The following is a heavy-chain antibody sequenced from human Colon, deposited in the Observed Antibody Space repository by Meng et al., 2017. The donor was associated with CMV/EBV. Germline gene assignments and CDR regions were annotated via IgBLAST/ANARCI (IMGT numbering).Heavy chain of an antibody. CDR3: ARHYDASWFGY. V-gene: IGHV5-51*01. CDR1: GYNFDNYW. CDR2: IHCGDSRT. Sequence: GGSLRLSCKASGYNFDNYWIAWVRQLPGKDLEWMGMIHCGDSRTIYSPLFQGQVTISADKSLNTAYLQWNSLQASDTAMYYCARHYDASWFGYWGQGTLVTVSS. D-gene: IGHD2-2*01. J-gene: IGHJ4*02.